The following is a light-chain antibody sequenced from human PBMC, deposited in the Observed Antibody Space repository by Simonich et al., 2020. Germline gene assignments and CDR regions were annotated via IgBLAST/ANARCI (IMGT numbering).Light chain of an antibody. J-gene: IGKJ1*01. CDR3: QQYYSTPRT. CDR1: QSVLYSSNNKNY. Sequence: DIVMTQSPDSLAVSLGERATINCKSSQSVLYSSNNKNYLAWYQQKPGQPPKQLIYWASTRESGVPDRFSGSGSGTDFTLTISSLQAEDVAVYCCQQYYSTPRTFGQGTKVEIK. CDR2: WAS. V-gene: IGKV4-1*01.